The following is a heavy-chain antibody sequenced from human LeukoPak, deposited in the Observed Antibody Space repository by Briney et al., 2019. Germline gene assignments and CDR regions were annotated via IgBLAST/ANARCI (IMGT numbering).Heavy chain of an antibody. CDR3: ARDGLRRPPTPYCGGDCPLDY. CDR2: TNWDGGRT. D-gene: IGHD2-21*02. J-gene: IGHJ4*02. V-gene: IGHV3-20*04. CDR1: GFTFDDYA. Sequence: GGSLRLSCAASGFTFDDYAMSWVRQTPGKGLEWVSGTNWDGGRTGYADSVKGRFTISRDNAKNSLYLQMNSLRVEDTAMYYCARDGLRRPPTPYCGGDCPLDYRGQGTLVSVSS.